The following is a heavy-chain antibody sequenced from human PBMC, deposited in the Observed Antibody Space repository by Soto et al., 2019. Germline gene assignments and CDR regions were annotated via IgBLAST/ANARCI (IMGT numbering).Heavy chain of an antibody. D-gene: IGHD3-3*01. CDR3: ARGAISSYYYMDV. Sequence: LRLSCAASGFTVSSNYMSWVRQAPGKGLEWVSVIYSGGNTYYADSVKGRFTISRHNSKNTLYLQMNSLRAEDMAVYYCARGAISSYYYMDVWGKGTTVTVSS. J-gene: IGHJ6*03. CDR2: IYSGGNT. V-gene: IGHV3-53*04. CDR1: GFTVSSNY.